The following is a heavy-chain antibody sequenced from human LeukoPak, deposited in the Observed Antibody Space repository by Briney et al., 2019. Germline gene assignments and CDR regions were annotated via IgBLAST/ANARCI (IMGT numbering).Heavy chain of an antibody. J-gene: IGHJ4*02. V-gene: IGHV4-30-2*01. CDR3: ASGGSGSYLSPLDY. D-gene: IGHD3-10*01. CDR1: GGSISSGGYS. CDR2: IYHSGST. Sequence: SETLSLTCAVSGGSISSGGYSWSWIRQPPGKGLEWIGYIYHSGSTYYNPSLKSRVTISVDRSKNQFSLKLSSVTAADTAVYYCASGGSGSYLSPLDYWGQGTLVTVSS.